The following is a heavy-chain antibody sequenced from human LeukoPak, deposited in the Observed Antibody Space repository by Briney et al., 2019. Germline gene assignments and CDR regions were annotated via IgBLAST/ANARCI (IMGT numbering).Heavy chain of an antibody. J-gene: IGHJ4*02. CDR2: INHSGST. D-gene: IGHD7-27*01. CDR1: GGSFSGYY. Sequence: SETLSLTCAVYGGSFSGYYWSWIRQPPGEGLEWIGEINHSGSTNYNPSLKSRVTISVDTSKNQFSLKLSSVTAADTAVYYCARLTLTGSLNWGQGTLVTVSS. CDR3: ARLTLTGSLN. V-gene: IGHV4-34*01.